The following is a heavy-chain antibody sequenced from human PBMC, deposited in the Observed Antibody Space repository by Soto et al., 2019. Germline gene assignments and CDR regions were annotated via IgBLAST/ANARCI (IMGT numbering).Heavy chain of an antibody. CDR2: IIPIFGTA. CDR3: ARPPVSAAMGYYFDS. D-gene: IGHD2-2*01. CDR1: GGTFSSYA. Sequence: SVKVSCKASGGTFSSYAISWVRQAPGQGLEWMGGIIPIFGTANYAQKFQGRVTITADESTSTAYMELSSLRSEDTAVYYCARPPVSAAMGYYFDSWGQGTLVTVSS. V-gene: IGHV1-69*13. J-gene: IGHJ4*02.